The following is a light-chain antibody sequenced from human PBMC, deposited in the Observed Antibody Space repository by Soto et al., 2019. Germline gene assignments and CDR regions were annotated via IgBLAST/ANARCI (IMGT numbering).Light chain of an antibody. CDR1: QSVSIY. CDR2: DAS. V-gene: IGKV3-11*01. J-gene: IGKJ5*01. Sequence: EIVLAQSPATLSLSPGEGATLSCRASQSVSIYLAWYQQKPGQAPRLLIYDASNRATGIPARFSGSGSGTHFTLTITSLEPEDFAVYYCQEYDGAPPVTFGLGTRLEIK. CDR3: QEYDGAPPVT.